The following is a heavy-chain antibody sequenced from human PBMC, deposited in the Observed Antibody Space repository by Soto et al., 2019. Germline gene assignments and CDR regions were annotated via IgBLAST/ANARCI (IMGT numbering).Heavy chain of an antibody. V-gene: IGHV4-39*01. CDR2: IYYSGGT. CDR3: ARLCVGGGTCDSSY. D-gene: IGHD2-15*01. Sequence: SETLSLTCTVSGGSISSRSYYWGWIRQPPGKGLEWIGSIYYSGGTYYTPSLKSRVTISVDTSKNQFSLRLRSVTAADTSVYYCARLCVGGGTCDSSYWGQGTLVTVS. CDR1: GGSISSRSYY. J-gene: IGHJ4*02.